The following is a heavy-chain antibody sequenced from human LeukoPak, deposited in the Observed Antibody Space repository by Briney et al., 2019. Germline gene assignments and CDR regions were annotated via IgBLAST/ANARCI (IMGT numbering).Heavy chain of an antibody. J-gene: IGHJ4*02. Sequence: ASVKVSCRASGYTFTGYYMHWVRQAPGQGLEWMGWINPNSGGTNYAQKFQGRVTMTRDTSISTAYMELSRLRSDDTAVYYCAGGPGGVIPNQFDYWGQGTLVTVSS. CDR2: INPNSGGT. V-gene: IGHV1-2*02. D-gene: IGHD3-16*02. CDR3: AGGPGGVIPNQFDY. CDR1: GYTFTGYY.